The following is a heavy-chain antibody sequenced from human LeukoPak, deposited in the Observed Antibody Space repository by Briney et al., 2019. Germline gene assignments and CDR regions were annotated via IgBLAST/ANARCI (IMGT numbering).Heavy chain of an antibody. CDR1: GYTFTSNY. V-gene: IGHV1-46*01. J-gene: IGHJ4*02. CDR2: IYPRDGST. CDR3: ARDQEGFDY. Sequence: ASVKVSCKASGYTFTSNYIHWVRQAPGQGLEWMGMIYPRDGSTSYAQKFQGRVTVTRDTSTSTVHMELSGLRSEDTAVYCCARDQEGFDYWGQGTLVTVSS.